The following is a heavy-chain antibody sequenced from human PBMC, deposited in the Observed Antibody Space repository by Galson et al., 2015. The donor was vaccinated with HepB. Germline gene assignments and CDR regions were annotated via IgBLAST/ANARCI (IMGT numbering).Heavy chain of an antibody. CDR1: GYTFTSYA. V-gene: IGHV7-4-1*02. D-gene: IGHD3-10*01. Sequence: SVKVSCKASGYTFTSYAMNWVRQAPGQGLEWMGWINTNTGNPTYAQGFTGRFVFSLDTSVSTAYLQISSLKAEDTAVYYCASKAYGSGSYSTNVDYWGQGTLVTVSS. CDR2: INTNTGNP. CDR3: ASKAYGSGSYSTNVDY. J-gene: IGHJ4*02.